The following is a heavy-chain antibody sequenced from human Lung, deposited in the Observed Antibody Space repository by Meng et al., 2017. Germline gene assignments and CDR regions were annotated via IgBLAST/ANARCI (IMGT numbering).Heavy chain of an antibody. CDR1: GGSISSSNYY. V-gene: IGHV4-30-4*01. Sequence: QGTLQELGPGLVKPSQTLSLTCTVSGGSISSSNYYWSWIRQPPGKGLEWSGHIYNSGSTYYNPSLKSRITISVDTSKNQFSLKLSSVTAADTAVYYCARGQKGYFDLWGRGTLVTVSS. CDR3: ARGQKGYFDL. CDR2: IYNSGST. J-gene: IGHJ2*01.